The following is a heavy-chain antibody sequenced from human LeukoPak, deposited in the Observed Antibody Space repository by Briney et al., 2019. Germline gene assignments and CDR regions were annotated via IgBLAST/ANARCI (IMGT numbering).Heavy chain of an antibody. Sequence: QPGRSLRLSCAASGFTFSSYGMHWVRKAPGKGLEWVAVIWYDGSNKYYADSVKGRFTISRDNSKNTLYLQMNGLRAEDTAVYYCAKDPRGYCSSTSCPNWFDPWGQGTLVTVSS. CDR2: IWYDGSNK. CDR3: AKDPRGYCSSTSCPNWFDP. J-gene: IGHJ5*02. CDR1: GFTFSSYG. D-gene: IGHD2-2*01. V-gene: IGHV3-33*06.